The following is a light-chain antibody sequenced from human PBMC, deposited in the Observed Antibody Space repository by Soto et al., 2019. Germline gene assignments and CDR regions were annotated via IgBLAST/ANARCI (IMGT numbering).Light chain of an antibody. J-gene: IGKJ1*01. CDR3: QQRSNWPVT. V-gene: IGKV3-11*01. CDR2: DAS. CDR1: QSVRSN. Sequence: EIVMTQSPATLSASPGERATLSCSASQSVRSNLAWYQQKPGQAPRLLIYDASNRATGIPARFSGSGSGTDFTLTISSLEPEDFAVYYCQQRSNWPVTFGQGTKVDI.